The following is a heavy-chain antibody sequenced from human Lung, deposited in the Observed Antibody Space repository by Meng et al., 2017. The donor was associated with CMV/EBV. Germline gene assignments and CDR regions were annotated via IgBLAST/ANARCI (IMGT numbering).Heavy chain of an antibody. J-gene: IGHJ4*02. CDR1: GGSISSDTDY. CDR3: AREWSGYFHY. D-gene: IGHD2-15*01. CDR2: IYFSGST. V-gene: IGHV4-31*03. Sequence: SETXSLTCTVSGGSISSDTDYWTWIRQYPGKGLEWIGCIYFSGSTAYNPSLKSRLTISVGTSKNQFSLRLNSVTAADTAVYFCAREWSGYFHYWGQGPLVTVSS.